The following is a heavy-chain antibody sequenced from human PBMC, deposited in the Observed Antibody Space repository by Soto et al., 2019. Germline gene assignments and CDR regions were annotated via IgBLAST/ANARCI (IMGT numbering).Heavy chain of an antibody. J-gene: IGHJ4*02. CDR3: ARGYYYGSGTIILDY. Sequence: QVQLQESGPGLVKPSQTLSLTCTVSGGSISSGGYYWSWIRQHPGKGLEWIGYIYYSGTTFYNPSRKSRVTTSVDTSKNQFSLTLSSVTAADTAVYFCARGYYYGSGTIILDYWGQGTLVTVSS. V-gene: IGHV4-31*03. CDR2: IYYSGTT. CDR1: GGSISSGGYY. D-gene: IGHD3-10*01.